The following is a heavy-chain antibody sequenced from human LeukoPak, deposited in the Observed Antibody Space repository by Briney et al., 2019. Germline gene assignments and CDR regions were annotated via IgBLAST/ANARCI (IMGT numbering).Heavy chain of an antibody. CDR1: GFTFSSYG. Sequence: PGGSLRLSCAASGFTFSSYGMHWVRQAPGKRLEWVAVISYDGSNKYYADSVKGRFTISRDNSKNTLYLQMNSLRAEDTAVYYCAKDLSRYFDWLSYFDYWGQGTLVTVSS. J-gene: IGHJ4*02. V-gene: IGHV3-30*18. D-gene: IGHD3-9*01. CDR3: AKDLSRYFDWLSYFDY. CDR2: ISYDGSNK.